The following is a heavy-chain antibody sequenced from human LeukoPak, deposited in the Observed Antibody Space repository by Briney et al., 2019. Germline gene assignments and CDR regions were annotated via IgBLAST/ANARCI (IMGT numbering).Heavy chain of an antibody. CDR2: IYYSGST. CDR1: GGSIRSHY. V-gene: IGHV4-59*11. D-gene: IGHD3-22*01. Sequence: PSETLSLTCTVSGGSIRSHYWSWIRQPPGKGVEWMGYIYYSGSTNYNPSLKSRVTISVDPSKNQFSLKLSSVTAADTAVYYCARDRGDYDSSGYYGYFDYWGQGALVTVSS. J-gene: IGHJ4*02. CDR3: ARDRGDYDSSGYYGYFDY.